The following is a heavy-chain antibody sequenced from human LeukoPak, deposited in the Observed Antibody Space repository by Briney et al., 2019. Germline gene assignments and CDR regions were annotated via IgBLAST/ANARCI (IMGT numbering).Heavy chain of an antibody. CDR2: MNPNSGNT. V-gene: IGHV1-8*01. CDR1: GYTFTSYD. D-gene: IGHD3-9*01. CDR3: ARGGGYDILTGYLYYFDY. J-gene: IGHJ4*02. Sequence: ASVKVSCKASGYTFTSYDINWVRQATGQGLEWMGWMNPNSGNTGYAQKFQGRVTMTRNTSISTAYMELSSLRSEDTAVYYCARGGGYDILTGYLYYFDYWGQGTLVTVSS.